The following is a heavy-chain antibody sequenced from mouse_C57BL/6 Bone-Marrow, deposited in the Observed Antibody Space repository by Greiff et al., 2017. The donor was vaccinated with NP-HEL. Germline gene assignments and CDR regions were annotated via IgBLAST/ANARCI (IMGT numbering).Heavy chain of an antibody. V-gene: IGHV1-15*01. CDR1: GYTFTDYE. CDR3: TRGREGY. Sequence: QVHVKQSGAELVRPGASVTLSCKASGYTFTDYEMHWVKQTPVHGLEWIRAIDPETGGTAYNQKFKGKAILTADKSSSTAYMELRSLTSEDSAVYYCTRGREGYWGQGTTLTVSS. D-gene: IGHD1-1*01. CDR2: IDPETGGT. J-gene: IGHJ2*01.